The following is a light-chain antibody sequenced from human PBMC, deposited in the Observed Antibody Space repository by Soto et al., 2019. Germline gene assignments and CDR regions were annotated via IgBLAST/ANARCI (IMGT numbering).Light chain of an antibody. Sequence: EIVLTQSPGTLSLSPGERATLSCRASQSVSSSYLTWYQQKPGQAPRPLIYGASSKAIGIPDRFSGSGSGTDFTLTISRLEPEDFEVYYCQHYGSSPWTCGQGTKVEIK. V-gene: IGKV3-20*01. J-gene: IGKJ1*01. CDR3: QHYGSSPWT. CDR2: GAS. CDR1: QSVSSSY.